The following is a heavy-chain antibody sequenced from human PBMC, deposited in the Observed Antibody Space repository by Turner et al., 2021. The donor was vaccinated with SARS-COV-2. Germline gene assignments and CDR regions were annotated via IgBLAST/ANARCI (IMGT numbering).Heavy chain of an antibody. CDR1: GFAFNIYS. CDR2: NSSSGKNG. V-gene: IGHV3-21*01. D-gene: IGHD1-26*01. Sequence: EVQVVESGGGLVKPGGSLRLPCSASGFAFNIYSMNWVRQAPGKGVEGVAANSSSGKNGNYEDSMKGRFTIVRDKAKSSRYLQMNSLRVEDTALYYGEKVREDVSKRGDAFDIWGQGTMVTVSS. J-gene: IGHJ3*02. CDR3: EKVREDVSKRGDAFDI.